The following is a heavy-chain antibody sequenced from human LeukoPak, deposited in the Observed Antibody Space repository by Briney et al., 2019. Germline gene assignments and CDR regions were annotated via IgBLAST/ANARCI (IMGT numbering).Heavy chain of an antibody. J-gene: IGHJ4*02. CDR1: GGSITSYF. CDR2: ISYSGST. V-gene: IGHV4-59*01. D-gene: IGHD4-23*01. CDR3: AGEDYGGYRFDY. Sequence: PSETLSLTCTVSGGSITSYFWSWIRQPPGKGLEWIAYISYSGSTTYNPSLKSRVIISVDASKNQSSLKLRSVTAADTAMYYCAGEDYGGYRFDYWGQGTVVTVSS.